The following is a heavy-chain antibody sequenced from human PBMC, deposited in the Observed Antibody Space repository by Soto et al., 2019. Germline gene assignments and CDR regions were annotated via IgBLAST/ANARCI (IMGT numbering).Heavy chain of an antibody. V-gene: IGHV3-15*01. J-gene: IGHJ4*02. Sequence: EVQLVESGGGLVKPGGSLRLSCAASGFTFSNGWMSWVRQAPGKGLERVGRIKGKIAAGTPDYRAPVKGRFTISRDDSKDTLYLQMIRRKTEDTAVYYCTTDSTQTCCDGGPCYAVQTKTHDSWGQGTLVTVSS. CDR1: GFTFSNGW. CDR3: TTDSTQTCCDGGPCYAVQTKTHDS. CDR2: IKGKIAAGTP. D-gene: IGHD2-21*01.